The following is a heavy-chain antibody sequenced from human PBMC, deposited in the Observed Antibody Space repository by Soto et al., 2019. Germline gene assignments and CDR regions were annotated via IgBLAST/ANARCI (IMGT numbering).Heavy chain of an antibody. V-gene: IGHV4-31*03. CDR2: IYYSGST. CDR1: GGSISSGGYY. CDR3: ARAPTYYDILTGYYSRESWFDP. Sequence: PSETLSLTCTVFGGSISSGGYYWSWIRQHPGKGLEWIGYIYYSGSTYYNPSLKSRVTISVDTSKNQFSLKLSSVTAADTAVYYCARAPTYYDILTGYYSRESWFDPWGQGTLVTVSS. D-gene: IGHD3-9*01. J-gene: IGHJ5*02.